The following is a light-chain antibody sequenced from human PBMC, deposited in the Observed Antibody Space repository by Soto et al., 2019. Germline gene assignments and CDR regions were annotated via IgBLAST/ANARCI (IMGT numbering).Light chain of an antibody. J-gene: IGKJ2*01. CDR3: QQRSNWPVT. CDR1: QSVSSKH. Sequence: EIVLTQSPGTLSLSPGERATLSCRASQSVSSKHLAWYQQKPGQAPRVLIYGTSIRASGVPERFSGGGSGTDFTLTITRLEPEDFAVYYCQQRSNWPVTFGQGTKLEIK. CDR2: GTS. V-gene: IGKV3D-20*02.